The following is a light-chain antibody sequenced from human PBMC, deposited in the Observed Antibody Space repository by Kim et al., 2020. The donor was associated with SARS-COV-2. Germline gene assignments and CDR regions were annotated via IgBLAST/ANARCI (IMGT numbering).Light chain of an antibody. CDR1: QGISNY. CDR2: AAS. CDR3: QKYNSAPPFT. V-gene: IGKV1-27*01. J-gene: IGKJ3*01. Sequence: SVGDRVTITCRASQGISNYLAWYQQKPGKVPNLLIYAASALQSGVPSRFSGSGSGTDFTLTISSLQPEDVATDYCQKYNSAPPFTFGPGTKVDIK.